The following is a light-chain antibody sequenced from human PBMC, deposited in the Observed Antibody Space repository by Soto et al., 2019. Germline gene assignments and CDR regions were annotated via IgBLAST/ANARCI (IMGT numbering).Light chain of an antibody. J-gene: IGLJ2*01. Sequence: QSALTQPASVSGSPGQSITISCTGTNSDVGSYNLVSWYQQHPGKAPKLILYEGTKRPSGISIRFSGSKSGNTASLTISGLQTEDEADYYCCSYASSNTLIFGGGTKLTVL. V-gene: IGLV2-23*01. CDR2: EGT. CDR3: CSYASSNTLI. CDR1: NSDVGSYNL.